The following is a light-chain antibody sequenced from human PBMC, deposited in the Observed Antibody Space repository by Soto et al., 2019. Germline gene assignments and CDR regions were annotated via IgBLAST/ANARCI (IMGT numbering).Light chain of an antibody. CDR1: QSLVHVSGNTY. Sequence: DLVLTQTPLSSTVTLGQPASISCRSSQSLVHVSGNTYLSWLHQRPGQPPRLLIYEISKRFSGVPERFIGSGAGTEFTLKISRVEAEDVGVFYCVQASQYPHTFGQGTKLEIK. CDR2: EIS. J-gene: IGKJ2*01. V-gene: IGKV2-24*01. CDR3: VQASQYPHT.